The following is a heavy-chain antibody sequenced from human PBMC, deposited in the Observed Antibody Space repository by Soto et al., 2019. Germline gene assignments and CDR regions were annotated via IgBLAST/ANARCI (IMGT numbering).Heavy chain of an antibody. CDR3: ARTSMTRIDY. D-gene: IGHD4-17*01. Sequence: SSVKVSCKASLGFNNYAVSWVRQAPGQGLEWMGVTIPELGTSNYAQRFQGRVTITVDKATNTAYLNLTTLTSEDTAIYFCARTSMTRIDYWGQGTLVTVSS. CDR2: TIPELGTS. CDR1: LGFNNYA. V-gene: IGHV1-69*10. J-gene: IGHJ4*02.